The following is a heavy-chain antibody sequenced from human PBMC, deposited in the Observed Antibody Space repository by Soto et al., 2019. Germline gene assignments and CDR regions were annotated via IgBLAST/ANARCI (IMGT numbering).Heavy chain of an antibody. CDR1: GFTVSNNY. CDR3: ATHPGGGGY. J-gene: IGHJ4*02. V-gene: IGHV3-53*01. Sequence: EVQLVESGGGLIQPGGSLRLSCAVSGFTVSNNYMSWVRQAPGKGLEGVSVIYSGGYTAYGDSVKGRFTISRDNSKNTLFPQKKRPGAPGPAVYSWATHPGGGGYWGQGTLVTVSS. CDR2: IYSGGYT. D-gene: IGHD3-10*01.